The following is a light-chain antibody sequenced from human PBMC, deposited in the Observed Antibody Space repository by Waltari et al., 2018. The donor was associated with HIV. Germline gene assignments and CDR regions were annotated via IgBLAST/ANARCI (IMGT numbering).Light chain of an antibody. J-gene: IGLJ2*01. CDR2: RNN. CDR1: STNIGSNY. Sequence: QSVLTQPPSASGTPGQRVTIPCSGSSTNIGSNYVYWYQQLPGTAPKLLINRNNRRPSGVPDRFSGSKSGTSASLAISGLRSEDEADYYCAAWDDSLSGVVFGGGTKLTVL. V-gene: IGLV1-47*01. CDR3: AAWDDSLSGVV.